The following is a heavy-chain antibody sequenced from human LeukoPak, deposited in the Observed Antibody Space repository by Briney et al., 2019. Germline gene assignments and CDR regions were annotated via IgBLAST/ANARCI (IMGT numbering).Heavy chain of an antibody. CDR1: GFTFSSYG. CDR2: IRYDGSNK. D-gene: IGHD2-2*01. CDR3: AKDQEYQLPYYFDY. V-gene: IGHV3-30*02. J-gene: IGHJ4*02. Sequence: GESLKISCAASGFTFSSYGMHWVRQAPGKGLEWVAFIRYDGSNKYYADSVKGRFTISRDNSKNTLYLQMNSLRAEDTAVYYCAKDQEYQLPYYFDYWGQGTLVTVSS.